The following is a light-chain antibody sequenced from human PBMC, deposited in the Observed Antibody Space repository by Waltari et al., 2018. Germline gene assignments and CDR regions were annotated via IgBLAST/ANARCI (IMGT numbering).Light chain of an antibody. CDR1: NSDVGAYYR. Sequence: QSPLTQPPSVSGSPGQSVTISCTGSNSDVGAYYRVPWYQQPPGTAPKVVIYEVSNRPSGVPDRFSGSKSGNTASLTISGLQAEDEADYYCASYTPSSALVFGGGTKVTVL. CDR2: EVS. V-gene: IGLV2-18*02. J-gene: IGLJ2*01. CDR3: ASYTPSSALV.